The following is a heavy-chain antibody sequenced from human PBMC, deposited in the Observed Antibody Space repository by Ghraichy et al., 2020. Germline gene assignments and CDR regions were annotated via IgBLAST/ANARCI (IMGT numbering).Heavy chain of an antibody. V-gene: IGHV3-30-3*01. CDR1: GFTFSHYA. CDR2: ISYDGSNK. D-gene: IGHD3-22*01. CDR3: ARDQVDGSGYWFDY. J-gene: IGHJ4*02. Sequence: GGSPRLSCAASGFTFSHYAMHWVRQAPGKGLEWVAVISYDGSNKYYSDSVKGRFTISRDNSKNTLYLQMNSLRAEDTAVFYCARDQVDGSGYWFDYWGQGTLVTVSS.